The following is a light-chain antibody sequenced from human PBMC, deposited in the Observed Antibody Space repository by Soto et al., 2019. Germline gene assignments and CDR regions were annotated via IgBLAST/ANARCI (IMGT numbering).Light chain of an antibody. CDR3: QQYGSSPRA. J-gene: IGKJ1*01. CDR2: GAS. V-gene: IGKV3-20*01. CDR1: QSVSSSY. Sequence: EIVLTQSPGTLSLSPGERHTLSCRASQSVSSSYLAWYQQKHGQAPRXXIYGASSRATGIPDRFSGSGSGTDLTITISRLEPEDGEVYDGQQYGSSPRAFGQGTKVDIK.